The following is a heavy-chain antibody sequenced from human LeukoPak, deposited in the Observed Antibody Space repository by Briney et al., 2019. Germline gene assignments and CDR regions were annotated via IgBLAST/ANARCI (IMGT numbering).Heavy chain of an antibody. J-gene: IGHJ4*02. V-gene: IGHV3-21*01. CDR1: GFTFSSYS. D-gene: IGHD3-10*01. Sequence: PGGSLRLSCAVSGFTFSSYSMNWVRRAPGKGLEWVSSISSSSSYIYYADSVKGRFTISRDNAKNSLYLQMNSLRAEDTAVYYCARDLLSLLVPGYWGQGTLVTVSS. CDR3: ARDLLSLLVPGY. CDR2: ISSSSSYI.